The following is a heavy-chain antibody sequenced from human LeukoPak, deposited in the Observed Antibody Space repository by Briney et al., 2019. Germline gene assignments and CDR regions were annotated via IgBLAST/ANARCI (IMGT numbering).Heavy chain of an antibody. CDR1: GGSISTFY. V-gene: IGHV4-59*01. CDR2: IFKTGST. Sequence: SETLSLTCAVSGGSISTFYWSWLRQPPGKGLEWIGYIFKTGSTNYNSSLKSRVTMSLDRSKNQFSLNLRSMTAADTAIYYCAKIGPGSWYFDLWGRGTLVTVSS. D-gene: IGHD3-10*01. J-gene: IGHJ2*01. CDR3: AKIGPGSWYFDL.